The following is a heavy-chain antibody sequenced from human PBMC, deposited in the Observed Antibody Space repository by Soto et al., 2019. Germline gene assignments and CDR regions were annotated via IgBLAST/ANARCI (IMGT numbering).Heavy chain of an antibody. CDR1: GCSISSSSYY. CDR3: ARQSSGWYNWFDP. CDR2: IYYSGSI. Sequence: TSETLSLTCSVSGCSISSSSYYWGWIRQPPGKGLEWIGSIYYSGSIYYNPSLKSRVTISVDTSKNQFSLKLSSVTAAETAVYYCARQSSGWYNWFDPWGQGTLVTVS. D-gene: IGHD6-19*01. J-gene: IGHJ5*02. V-gene: IGHV4-39*01.